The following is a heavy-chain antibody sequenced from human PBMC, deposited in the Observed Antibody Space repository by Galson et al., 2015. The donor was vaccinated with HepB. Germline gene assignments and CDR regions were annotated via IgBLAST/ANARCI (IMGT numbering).Heavy chain of an antibody. J-gene: IGHJ3*02. CDR1: GFTFSGSA. CDR2: IRSKANSYAT. Sequence: SLRLSCAASGFTFSGSAMHWVRQASGKGLEWVGRIRSKANSYATAYAASVKGRFTISRDDSKNTAYLQMNSLKTEDTAVYYCTTSGSGNLDIWGQGTMVTVSS. CDR3: TTSGSGNLDI. D-gene: IGHD1-26*01. V-gene: IGHV3-73*01.